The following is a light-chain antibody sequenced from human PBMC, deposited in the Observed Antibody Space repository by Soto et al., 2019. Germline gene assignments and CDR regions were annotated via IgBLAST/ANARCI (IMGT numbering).Light chain of an antibody. CDR2: DAS. CDR3: QQYGNSPT. V-gene: IGKV3D-15*02. J-gene: IGKJ5*01. Sequence: EILLTQSPSTLSVSPGERATLSCRASQSVSRDLAWYQQNPGQAPRLLIFDASNRATGIPARLSGSGSGTDFILTISSLEPEDFAVYYCQQYGNSPTFGQGTRLEIK. CDR1: QSVSRD.